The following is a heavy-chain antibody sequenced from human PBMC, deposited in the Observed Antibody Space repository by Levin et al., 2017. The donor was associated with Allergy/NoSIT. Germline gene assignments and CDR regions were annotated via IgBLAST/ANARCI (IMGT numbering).Heavy chain of an antibody. Sequence: GESLKISCKASGYTFTGYYMHWVRQAPGQGLEWMGWINPNSGGTNYAQKFQGRVTMTRDTSISTAYMELSRLRSDDTAVYYCAREGGRHGDVDPWGQGTLVTVSS. D-gene: IGHD4-17*01. CDR1: GYTFTGYY. V-gene: IGHV1-2*02. J-gene: IGHJ5*02. CDR2: INPNSGGT. CDR3: AREGGRHGDVDP.